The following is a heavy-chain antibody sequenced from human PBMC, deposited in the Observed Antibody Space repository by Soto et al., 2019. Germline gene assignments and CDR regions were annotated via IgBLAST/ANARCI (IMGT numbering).Heavy chain of an antibody. CDR2: IIPIFGTA. Sequence: QVQLVQSGAEVKKPGSSVKVSCKASGGTFSSYAISWVRQAPGQGLEWMGGIIPIFGTANYAQKFKGRVTITADESTSTAYMELSSLRSEHTAVYYCARPSTVTTLYYYYYGMDVWGQGTTVTVSS. CDR3: ARPSTVTTLYYYYYGMDV. J-gene: IGHJ6*02. V-gene: IGHV1-69*01. CDR1: GGTFSSYA. D-gene: IGHD4-17*01.